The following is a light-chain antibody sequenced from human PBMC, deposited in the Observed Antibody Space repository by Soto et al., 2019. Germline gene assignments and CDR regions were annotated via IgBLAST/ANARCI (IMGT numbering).Light chain of an antibody. V-gene: IGLV2-23*01. CDR2: EGS. J-gene: IGLJ2*01. Sequence: QSALTQPASVSGSPGQSITISCTGTSSDIVSWHQQHPGKAPKLIIYEGSKRPSGVSNRFSGSKSGNTASLTISGLQAEDEADYYCCSYAGSSTLVFGGGTKLTVL. CDR1: SSDI. CDR3: CSYAGSSTLV.